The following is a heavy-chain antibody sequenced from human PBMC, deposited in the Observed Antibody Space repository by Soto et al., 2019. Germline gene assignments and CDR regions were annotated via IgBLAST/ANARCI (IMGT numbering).Heavy chain of an antibody. CDR1: GYTFTSYA. CDR2: INAGNGNT. J-gene: IGHJ6*02. D-gene: IGHD3-10*01. Sequence: ASVKVSCKASGYTFTSYAMHWVRQAPGQRLEWMGWINAGNGNTKYSQKFQGRVTITRDTSASTAYMELSSLRSEDTAAYYCAREGNLLWFGELLYTPKVDYYYGMDVWGQGTTVTVSS. V-gene: IGHV1-3*01. CDR3: AREGNLLWFGELLYTPKVDYYYGMDV.